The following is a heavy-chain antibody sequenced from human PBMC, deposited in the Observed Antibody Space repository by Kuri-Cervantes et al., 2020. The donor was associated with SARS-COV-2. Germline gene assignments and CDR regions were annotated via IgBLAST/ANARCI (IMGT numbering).Heavy chain of an antibody. V-gene: IGHV4-31*03. D-gene: IGHD3-22*01. CDR2: IYSGGTT. CDR1: GGSIRSDGYY. Sequence: SETLSLTCTVSGGSIRSDGYYWSWIRQRPGKGLEWIGYIYSGGTTYYSPSLKSRLTISMDTSKNHFPLKLGAVTAADTAMYYCARYYYDSRGYVFFDYWGRGNPVTVSS. J-gene: IGHJ4*02. CDR3: ARYYYDSRGYVFFDY.